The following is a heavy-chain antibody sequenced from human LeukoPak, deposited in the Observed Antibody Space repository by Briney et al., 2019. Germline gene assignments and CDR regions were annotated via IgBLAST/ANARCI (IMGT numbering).Heavy chain of an antibody. CDR1: GFTFSNSG. CDR2: ISGSDGST. D-gene: IGHD1-1*01. Sequence: GGSLRLSCAASGFTFSNSGMGWVRQAPGKGPEWVSTISGSDGSTYYADSVKGRFTISRDNSKNTLYLQMNSLRAEDTAVYYCTKRTSTLDDPWGQGTLVTVSS. CDR3: TKRTSTLDDP. J-gene: IGHJ5*02. V-gene: IGHV3-23*01.